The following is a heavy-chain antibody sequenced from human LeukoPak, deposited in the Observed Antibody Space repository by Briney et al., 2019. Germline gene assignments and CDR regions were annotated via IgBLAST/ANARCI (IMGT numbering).Heavy chain of an antibody. V-gene: IGHV3-23*01. D-gene: IGHD6-13*01. J-gene: IGHJ3*02. CDR2: ISGSGGST. Sequence: PGGSLRLSCAASGFTFSSYAMSWVRQAPGKGLEWVSAISGSGGSTYYADSVKGRFTISRDNSKNTLYLQMNSLRAEDTAVYYCAIMAGQQLVLADAFDIWGQGTMVTVSS. CDR1: GFTFSSYA. CDR3: AIMAGQQLVLADAFDI.